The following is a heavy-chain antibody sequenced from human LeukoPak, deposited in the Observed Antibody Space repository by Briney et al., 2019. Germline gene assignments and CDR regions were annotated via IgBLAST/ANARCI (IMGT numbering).Heavy chain of an antibody. J-gene: IGHJ4*02. CDR3: AKDGPVLRYFDWLLGMLDY. Sequence: PGGSLRLSCAASGFTFSSYAMSWVRQAPGKGLEWVSAISGSGGSTYYADSVKGRFTISRDNSKNTLYLQMSSLRAEDTAVYYCAKDGPVLRYFDWLLGMLDYWGQGTLVTVSS. V-gene: IGHV3-23*01. D-gene: IGHD3-9*01. CDR1: GFTFSSYA. CDR2: ISGSGGST.